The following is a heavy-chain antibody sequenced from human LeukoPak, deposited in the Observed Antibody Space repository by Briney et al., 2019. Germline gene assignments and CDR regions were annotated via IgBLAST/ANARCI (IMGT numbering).Heavy chain of an antibody. D-gene: IGHD6-19*01. CDR3: ARDTVAGLYYYYGMDV. CDR2: ISYDGTNK. J-gene: IGHJ6*02. CDR1: GFTFSSYG. Sequence: GGSLRLSCAASGFTFSSYGMHWVRQAPGKGLEWVAVISYDGTNKYYADPVKGRFTISRDNSKNTLYLQMNSLRAEDTAVYYCARDTVAGLYYYYGMDVWGQGTTVTVSS. V-gene: IGHV3-30*03.